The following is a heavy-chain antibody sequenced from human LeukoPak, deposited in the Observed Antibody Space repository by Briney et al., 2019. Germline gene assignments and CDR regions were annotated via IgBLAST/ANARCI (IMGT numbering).Heavy chain of an antibody. CDR1: GFTFSSYA. Sequence: PGRSLRLSCAASGFTFSSYAMHWVRQAPGKGLEWVAVISYDGSNKYYADSVKGRFTISRDNSKNTLYLQMNSLRAEDTDVYYCARDRALTYYYYGMDVWGQGTTVTVSS. J-gene: IGHJ6*02. CDR3: ARDRALTYYYYGMDV. V-gene: IGHV3-30-3*01. CDR2: ISYDGSNK.